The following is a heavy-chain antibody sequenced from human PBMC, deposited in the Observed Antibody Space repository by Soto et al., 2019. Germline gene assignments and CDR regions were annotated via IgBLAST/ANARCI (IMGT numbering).Heavy chain of an antibody. CDR2: VILIFGTE. CDR3: ARDREPTVTTRPKFQHNYYNYYGMDG. Sequence: SVQVSCQPSGGTFRSYAIHRGRPARSHGLDWMGGVILIFGTENNEQKCQGRVTSTADESTSTAYMELSSLRSEDTAVYYCARDREPTVTTRPKFQHNYYNYYGMDGWGQGSTVT. D-gene: IGHD4-17*01. J-gene: IGHJ6*02. V-gene: IGHV1-69*13. CDR1: GGTFRSYA.